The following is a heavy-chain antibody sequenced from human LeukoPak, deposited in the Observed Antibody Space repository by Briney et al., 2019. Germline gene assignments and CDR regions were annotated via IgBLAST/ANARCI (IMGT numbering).Heavy chain of an antibody. Sequence: VASVKVSCKASGYTFTSYGISWVRQAPGQGLEWMGWISAYNGNTNYAQKLQGRVTMTTDTSTSTAYMELRSLRSDDTAVYYCARDGSWQLVREVWFDPWGQGTLVTVSS. V-gene: IGHV1-18*01. J-gene: IGHJ5*02. CDR1: GYTFTSYG. CDR2: ISAYNGNT. D-gene: IGHD6-6*01. CDR3: ARDGSWQLVREVWFDP.